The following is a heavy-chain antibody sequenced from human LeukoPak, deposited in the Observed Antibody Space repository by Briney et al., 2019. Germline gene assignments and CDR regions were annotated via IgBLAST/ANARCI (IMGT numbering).Heavy chain of an antibody. CDR2: IRYDGTNK. J-gene: IGHJ4*02. CDR3: ARDVIYASEIYSYGDS. V-gene: IGHV3-30*02. CDR1: GFTFRSYG. Sequence: GGSLRLSCAASGFTFRSYGMHWVRQAPGKGLEWVAIIRYDGTNKYYADSVKGRFTISRDNSKNTLYLQMNSLRAEDTAVYYCARDVIYASEIYSYGDSWGQGTLVTVSS. D-gene: IGHD3-16*01.